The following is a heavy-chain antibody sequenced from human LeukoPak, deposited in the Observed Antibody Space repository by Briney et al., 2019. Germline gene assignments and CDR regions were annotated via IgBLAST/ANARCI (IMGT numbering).Heavy chain of an antibody. V-gene: IGHV3-74*01. J-gene: IGHJ5*02. CDR2: INSDGSST. CDR1: GCTLSSYW. CDR3: ARAAFGGYSSSWSPKNWFDP. D-gene: IGHD6-13*01. Sequence: GGSLRLSCAASGCTLSSYWMHWVRQAPGKGLVWVSRINSDGSSTSYADSVKGRFTISRDNAKNTLYLQMNSLRAEDTAVYYCARAAFGGYSSSWSPKNWFDPWGQGTLVTVSS.